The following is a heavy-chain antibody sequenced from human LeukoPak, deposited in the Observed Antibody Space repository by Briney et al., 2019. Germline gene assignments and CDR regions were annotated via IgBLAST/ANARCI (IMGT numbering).Heavy chain of an antibody. J-gene: IGHJ4*02. CDR2: ISSSGSTI. V-gene: IGHV3-48*04. CDR1: GFTFSTYN. D-gene: IGHD5-12*01. CDR3: ARASGYDYWSYFDY. Sequence: GGSLRLSCAASGFTFSTYNMHWVRQAPGKGLEWVSYISSSGSTIYYADSVKGRFTISRDNAKNSLYLQMNSLRAEDTAVYYCARASGYDYWSYFDYWGQGTLVTVSS.